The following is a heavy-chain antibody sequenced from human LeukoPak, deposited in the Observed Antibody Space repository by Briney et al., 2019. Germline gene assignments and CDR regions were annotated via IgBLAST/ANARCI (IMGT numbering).Heavy chain of an antibody. CDR3: ASTAAGHSGGY. CDR2: IKQGGSEK. CDR1: GFTFSSFW. J-gene: IGHJ4*02. D-gene: IGHD6-13*01. Sequence: GGSLRLSCAASGFTFSSFWMSWARQAPGKGLEWVADIKQGGSEKYYVDSVKGRFTISRDNSKNTLYLQMNSLRAEDTAVYYCASTAAGHSGGYWGQGTLVTVSS. V-gene: IGHV3-7*01.